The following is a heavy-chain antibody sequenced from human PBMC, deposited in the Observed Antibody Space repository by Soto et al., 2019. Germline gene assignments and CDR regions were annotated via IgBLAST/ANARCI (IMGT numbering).Heavy chain of an antibody. V-gene: IGHV4-4*07. J-gene: IGHJ5*02. CDR2: VYATGTT. CDR1: GGSISKFY. Sequence: SETLSLTCNVSGGSISKFYWAWIRKTAGNGLEWMGRVYATGTTDYNPSLRSRVAMSVDISKKTFSLRLRSVTGANSGVYYCVRDGSKSLRDWFDPWGQGILVTVSS. CDR3: VRDGSKSLRDWFDP.